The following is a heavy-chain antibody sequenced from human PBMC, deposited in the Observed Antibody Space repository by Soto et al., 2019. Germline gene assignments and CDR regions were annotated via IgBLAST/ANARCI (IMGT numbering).Heavy chain of an antibody. CDR3: ARAYSGYDRGSFDY. V-gene: IGHV2-5*02. CDR2: IYRDDDK. J-gene: IGHJ4*02. CDR1: EFSLSINGLG. D-gene: IGHD5-12*01. Sequence: SGPTLVNPTQTLTLTFTFSEFSLSINGLGVGWIRQPPGKALEWLALIYRDDDKRYSPSLMSRLTITKDTSKNQVVLTMTNMDPMDTATYYCARAYSGYDRGSFDYWGQGTLVTVSS.